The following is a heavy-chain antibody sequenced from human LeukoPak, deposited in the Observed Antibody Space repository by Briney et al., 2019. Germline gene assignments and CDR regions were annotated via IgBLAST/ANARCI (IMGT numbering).Heavy chain of an antibody. CDR2: IYYSGST. CDR1: GGSISSSSYY. Sequence: SETLSLTCTVSGGSISSSSYYWGWIRQPPGKGLEWIGSIYYSGSTYYNPSLKSRVTISVDTSKNQFSLKLSSVPAADTAVYYCASSLQWLFGAFDIWGQGTMVTVSS. J-gene: IGHJ3*02. CDR3: ASSLQWLFGAFDI. V-gene: IGHV4-39*01. D-gene: IGHD6-19*01.